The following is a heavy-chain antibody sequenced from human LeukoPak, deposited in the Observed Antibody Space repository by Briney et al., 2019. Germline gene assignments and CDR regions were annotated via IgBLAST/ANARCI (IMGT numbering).Heavy chain of an antibody. CDR3: ARDLWGASLFDY. CDR2: INHSGST. V-gene: IGHV4-34*01. J-gene: IGHJ4*02. CDR1: GGSFSGYY. Sequence: SETLSLTCAVYGGSFSGYYWSWIRQPPGKGLEWIGEINHSGSTNYNPSLKSRVTISVDTSKNQFSLKLSSVTAADTAVYYCARDLWGASLFDYWGQGTLVTVSS. D-gene: IGHD3-16*01.